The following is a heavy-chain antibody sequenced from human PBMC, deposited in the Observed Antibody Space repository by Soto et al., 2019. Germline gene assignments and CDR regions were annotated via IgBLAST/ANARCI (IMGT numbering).Heavy chain of an antibody. J-gene: IGHJ4*02. D-gene: IGHD6-19*01. CDR3: ARPADRSIAGTGYFDY. CDR1: SGSISSSNW. Sequence: SETLSLTCAVSSGSISSSNWWSWVRQPPGKGLEWIGEIYHSGSTNYNPSLKSRVTISVDKSKNQSSLKLSSVTAADTAVYYCARPADRSIAGTGYFDYWGQGTLVTVSS. CDR2: IYHSGST. V-gene: IGHV4-4*02.